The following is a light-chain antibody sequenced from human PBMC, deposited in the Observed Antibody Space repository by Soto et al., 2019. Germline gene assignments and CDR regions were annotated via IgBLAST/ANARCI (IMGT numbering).Light chain of an antibody. CDR1: QSVATY. CDR2: DAS. Sequence: EIVLKQSPATLSLSPGDRATLSYRASQSVATYSAWYQQKTGQAPKLLFYDASNRATGIPARFSASGSGTDFTLTISSLEPEDSAVHYCQQRSSWWTFGQGTKVEIK. CDR3: QQRSSWWT. V-gene: IGKV3-11*01. J-gene: IGKJ1*01.